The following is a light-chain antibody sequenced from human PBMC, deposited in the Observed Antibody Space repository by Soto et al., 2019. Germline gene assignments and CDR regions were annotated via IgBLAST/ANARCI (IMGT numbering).Light chain of an antibody. CDR3: QQYGTSEII. V-gene: IGKV3-20*01. Sequence: VLTQSPDTLSLSPGSRATLSCRASQSLTNSYLAWYQVKPGQAPRLLIYDTSSRATGIPDRFSGSGSGTDFTLTITRLEPEDFAVFYCQQYGTSEIIFGQGTRLEI. CDR2: DTS. CDR1: QSLTNSY. J-gene: IGKJ5*01.